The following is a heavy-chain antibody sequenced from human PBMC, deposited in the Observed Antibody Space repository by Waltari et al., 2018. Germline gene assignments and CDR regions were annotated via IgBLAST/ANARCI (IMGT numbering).Heavy chain of an antibody. CDR3: ASGSIAARPSGAFDI. CDR2: ISSSGSTI. Sequence: EVQLVESGGGLVQPGGSLRLSCAASGFTISSYEMNWVSQAPGKGLEWVSYISSSGSTIYYADSVKGRFTISRDNAKNSLYLQMNSLRAEDTAVYYCASGSIAARPSGAFDIWGQGTMVTVSS. CDR1: GFTISSYE. J-gene: IGHJ3*02. V-gene: IGHV3-48*03. D-gene: IGHD6-6*01.